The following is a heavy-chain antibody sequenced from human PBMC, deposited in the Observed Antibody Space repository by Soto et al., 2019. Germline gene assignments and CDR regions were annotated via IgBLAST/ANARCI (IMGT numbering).Heavy chain of an antibody. CDR2: ISYDGSNK. V-gene: IGHV3-30-3*01. CDR1: GFTFSSYA. CDR3: ARDLYYYDSSGYYPTLSYYYGMDV. Sequence: GGSLRLSCAASGFTFSSYAMHWVRQAPGKGLEWVAVISYDGSNKYYADSVKGRFTISRGNSKNTLYLQMNSLRAEDTAVYYCARDLYYYDSSGYYPTLSYYYGMDVWGQGTTVTVSS. J-gene: IGHJ6*02. D-gene: IGHD3-22*01.